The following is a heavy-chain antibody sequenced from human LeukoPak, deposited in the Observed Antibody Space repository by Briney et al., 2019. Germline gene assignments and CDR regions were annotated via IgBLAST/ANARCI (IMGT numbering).Heavy chain of an antibody. V-gene: IGHV4-59*08. D-gene: IGHD1-1*01. J-gene: IGHJ4*02. Sequence: SETLSLTCTVSGDSISPYYWSWIRQPPGKGLEWIGHVSYFGSTDYYRYLEGGVTISIDTSNSQFSLNLRSVTAADTAVYYCVRHKGGTTYDYWGQGTLVTVS. CDR3: VRHKGGTTYDY. CDR2: VSYFGST. CDR1: GDSISPYY.